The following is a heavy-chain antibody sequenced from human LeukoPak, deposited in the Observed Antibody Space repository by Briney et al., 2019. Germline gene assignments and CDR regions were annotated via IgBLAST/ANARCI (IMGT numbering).Heavy chain of an antibody. CDR1: GFTVSSNY. D-gene: IGHD6-19*01. Sequence: PGGSLRLSCAASGFTVSSNYMSWVRQAPGKGLEWVSVIYSGGSTYYADSVKGRFTISRDNSKNTLYLQMNSLRAEDTAVYYCAKDQGSGWYGALAFDYWGQGTLVTVSS. CDR3: AKDQGSGWYGALAFDY. V-gene: IGHV3-53*05. CDR2: IYSGGST. J-gene: IGHJ4*02.